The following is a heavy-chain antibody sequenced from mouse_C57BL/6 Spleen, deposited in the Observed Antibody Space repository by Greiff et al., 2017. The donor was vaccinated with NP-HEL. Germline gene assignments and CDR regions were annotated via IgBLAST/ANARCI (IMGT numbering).Heavy chain of an antibody. J-gene: IGHJ2*01. CDR2: FYPGSGSI. V-gene: IGHV1-62-2*01. CDR3: ARHEEAPYYFDY. CDR1: GYTFTEYT. Sequence: LVESGAELVKPGASVKLSCKASGYTFTEYTIHWVKQRSGQGLEWIGWFYPGSGSITYNENFKDKATLTADKSSSTVYMELSRLTSEDSAVYFCARHEEAPYYFDYWGQGTTLTVSS.